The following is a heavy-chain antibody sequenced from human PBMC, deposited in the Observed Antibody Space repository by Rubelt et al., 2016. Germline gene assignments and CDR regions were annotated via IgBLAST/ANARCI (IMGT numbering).Heavy chain of an antibody. CDR2: IYYSGST. V-gene: IGHV4-61*01. J-gene: IGHJ4*02. CDR1: GGSISSSSYY. CDR3: ARSGSYSHLGDY. Sequence: QLQLQESGPGLVKPSETLSLTCTVSGGSISSSSYYWSWIRQPPGKGLEWIGYIYYSGSTNYNPSLKSLVTISVDTSKNQFSLKLSSVTAADTAVYYCARSGSYSHLGDYWGQGTLVTVSS. D-gene: IGHD1-26*01.